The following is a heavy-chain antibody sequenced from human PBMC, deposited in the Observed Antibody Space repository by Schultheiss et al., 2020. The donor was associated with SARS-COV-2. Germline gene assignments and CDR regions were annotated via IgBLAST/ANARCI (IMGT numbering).Heavy chain of an antibody. D-gene: IGHD5-18*01. CDR1: GFTFSSYA. J-gene: IGHJ4*02. CDR3: ASRDTAMVGYFDY. V-gene: IGHV3-23*01. Sequence: GGSLRLSCAASGFTFSSYAMSWVRQAPGKGLEWVSAISGSGGSTYYADSVKGRFTISRDNSKNTLYLQMSSLRAEDTAVYYCASRDTAMVGYFDYWGQGTLVTVSS. CDR2: ISGSGGST.